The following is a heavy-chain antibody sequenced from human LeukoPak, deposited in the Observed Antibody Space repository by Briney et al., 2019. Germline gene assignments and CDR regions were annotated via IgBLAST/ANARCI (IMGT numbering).Heavy chain of an antibody. CDR1: GFTFDDYA. CDR2: ISWSSGSI. J-gene: IGHJ6*02. V-gene: IGHV3-9*01. CDR3: ARARMRSGSYYRLDYYYGMDV. Sequence: GGSLRLSCAASGFTFDDYAMHWVRQAPGKGLEWVSGISWSSGSIGYADSVKGRFTISRDNAKNSLYLQMNSLRAEDTALYHCARARMRSGSYYRLDYYYGMDVWGQGTTVTVSS. D-gene: IGHD3-10*01.